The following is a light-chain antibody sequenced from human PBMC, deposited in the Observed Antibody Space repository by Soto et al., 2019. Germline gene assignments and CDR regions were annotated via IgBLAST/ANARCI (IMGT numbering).Light chain of an antibody. Sequence: AIRMTQSPSSLSASTGDRVTITCRASQGISSYLAWYQPKPGKAPKLLIYAASTLQSGVPSMFSGSGSGTDFTRTISCLQSADFATYYCQQYYRYLITFVQGTRLESK. CDR3: QQYYRYLIT. CDR1: QGISSY. CDR2: AAS. V-gene: IGKV1-8*01. J-gene: IGKJ5*01.